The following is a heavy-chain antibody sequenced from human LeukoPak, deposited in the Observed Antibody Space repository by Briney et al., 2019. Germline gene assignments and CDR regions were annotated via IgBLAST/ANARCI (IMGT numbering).Heavy chain of an antibody. J-gene: IGHJ4*02. CDR2: IYYSGST. CDR1: GGSISSYY. CDR3: ARDTYYYDSSGSFDY. D-gene: IGHD3-22*01. V-gene: IGHV4-59*01. Sequence: SDTLSLTCTVSGGSISSYYWSWIRQPPGKGLEWIGYIYYSGSTNYNPSLKSRVTISVDTSKNQFSLKLSSVTAADTAVYYCARDTYYYDSSGSFDYWGQGTLVTVSS.